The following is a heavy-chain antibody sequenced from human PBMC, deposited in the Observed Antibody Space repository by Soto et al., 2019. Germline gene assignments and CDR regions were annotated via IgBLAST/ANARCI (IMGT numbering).Heavy chain of an antibody. J-gene: IGHJ4*02. V-gene: IGHV1-18*01. CDR3: ARGRTTSLGTFDY. Sequence: PSGKFSSKASGYSFLNLDISSLRRSPGQGLEWMGWIGTFSGDTKYALKFQGRVTMTTDTSTTTVYMQLTNLRSDDTAVYFCARGRTTSLGTFDYWGQGTLVTVSS. D-gene: IGHD1-1*01. CDR2: IGTFSGDT. CDR1: GYSFLNLD.